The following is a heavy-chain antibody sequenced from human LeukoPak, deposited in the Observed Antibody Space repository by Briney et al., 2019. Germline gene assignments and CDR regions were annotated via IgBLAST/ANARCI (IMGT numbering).Heavy chain of an antibody. V-gene: IGHV3-23*01. Sequence: GSLRLSCSASGFHFSSYAMSWVRQAPGKGPGWVSGISGRGGSTYYADSAKGRFTISRDNSKNTLYLQMNSLRAEDTAVYYCAKDSQGVGIAVAGWSDFDYWGQGTLVTVSS. J-gene: IGHJ4*02. CDR1: GFHFSSYA. D-gene: IGHD6-19*01. CDR2: ISGRGGST. CDR3: AKDSQGVGIAVAGWSDFDY.